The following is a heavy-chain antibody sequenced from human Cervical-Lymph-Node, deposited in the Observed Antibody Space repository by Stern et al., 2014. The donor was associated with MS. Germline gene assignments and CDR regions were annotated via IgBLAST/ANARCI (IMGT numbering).Heavy chain of an antibody. Sequence: QVQLVQSGGGVVQPGRSLRLSCAASGFTFSAYGMHWVRQAPGKGLEWVAGISADGTLKFYGDSVKGRFTISRDNSKNTLFLQMNSLRAEDTAVYYCAKGDNWRRLNPWGQGTLVTVSS. CDR2: ISADGTLK. CDR3: AKGDNWRRLNP. CDR1: GFTFSAYG. D-gene: IGHD1-20*01. V-gene: IGHV3-30*18. J-gene: IGHJ5*02.